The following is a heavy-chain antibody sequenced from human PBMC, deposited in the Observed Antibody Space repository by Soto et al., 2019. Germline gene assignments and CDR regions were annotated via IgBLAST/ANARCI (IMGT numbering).Heavy chain of an antibody. CDR1: GYSFSTYP. Sequence: ASVKVSCKTSGYSFSTYPLHWVRQAPGQALEWVGYINVASGVTKYPEKFQGRVTITMDKSASTAYMDLSSLTSDDTAVYYCAREAKYGKSWYPSYWGQGNLVTVSS. CDR3: AREAKYGKSWYPSY. D-gene: IGHD6-13*01. V-gene: IGHV1-3*01. J-gene: IGHJ4*02. CDR2: INVASGVT.